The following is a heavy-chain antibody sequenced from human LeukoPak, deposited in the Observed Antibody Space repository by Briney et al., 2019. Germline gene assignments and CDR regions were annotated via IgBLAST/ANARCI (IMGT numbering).Heavy chain of an antibody. Sequence: PGGSLRLSCAASGFTFSSYSMNWVRQAPGKGLEWVSSISSSSSYIYYADSVKGRFTISRDNAKNSLYLQMNSLGAEDTAVYYCARENTIFGVVVAYYFDYWGQGTLVTVSS. V-gene: IGHV3-21*01. CDR3: ARENTIFGVVVAYYFDY. D-gene: IGHD3-3*01. CDR2: ISSSSSYI. J-gene: IGHJ4*02. CDR1: GFTFSSYS.